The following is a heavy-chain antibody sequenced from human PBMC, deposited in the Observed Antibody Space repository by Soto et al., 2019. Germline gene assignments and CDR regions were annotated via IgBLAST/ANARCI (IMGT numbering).Heavy chain of an antibody. Sequence: GGSLRLSCAASGFTFSSYAMSWVHQAPGKGLEWVSAISGSGGSTYYTDSVKGRFTISRDNSKNTLYLQMNSLRAEDTAVYYCAKACKSTFYYGMDVWGQGTTVTVSS. CDR1: GFTFSSYA. CDR2: ISGSGGST. CDR3: AKACKSTFYYGMDV. V-gene: IGHV3-23*01. J-gene: IGHJ6*02.